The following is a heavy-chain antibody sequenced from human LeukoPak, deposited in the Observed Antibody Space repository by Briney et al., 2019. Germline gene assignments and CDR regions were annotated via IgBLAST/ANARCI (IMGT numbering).Heavy chain of an antibody. CDR3: ARGVAAADDAFDI. V-gene: IGHV1-3*01. J-gene: IGHJ3*02. Sequence: ASVKVSCKASGYTFTSYAMHWVRQAPGQRLEWMGWINAGNGNTKYSQKFQGRVTMTRDTSTSTVYMELSSLRSEDTAVYYCARGVAAADDAFDIWGQGTMVTVSS. CDR2: INAGNGNT. D-gene: IGHD2-15*01. CDR1: GYTFTSYA.